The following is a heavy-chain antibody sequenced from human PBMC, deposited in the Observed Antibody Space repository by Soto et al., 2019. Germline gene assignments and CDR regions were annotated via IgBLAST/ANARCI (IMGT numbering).Heavy chain of an antibody. J-gene: IGHJ4*02. CDR2: IYYSGST. CDR1: GGSISSYY. CDR3: ASRWGSAAGY. Sequence: QVQLQESGPGLVKPSETLSLTCTVSGGSISSYYWSWIRQPPGKGLEWIGYIYYSGSTNYNPSLKRRVTISVDTSKIQFSLKLSSVTAADTAVYYCASRWGSAAGYWGQGTLVTVSS. D-gene: IGHD2-15*01. V-gene: IGHV4-59*08.